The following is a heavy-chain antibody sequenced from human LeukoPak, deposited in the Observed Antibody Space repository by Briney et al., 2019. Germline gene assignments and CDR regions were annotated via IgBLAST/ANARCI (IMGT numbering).Heavy chain of an antibody. CDR3: ARDRSRGLELREYYFDY. V-gene: IGHV4-38-2*02. D-gene: IGHD1-7*01. CDR1: GYSIRSGYY. CDR2: IYYSGST. J-gene: IGHJ4*02. Sequence: SETLSLTCSVSGYSIRSGYYWGWIRQPPGKGLEWIGSIYYSGSTYYNPSLKSRVTISVDTSKNQFSLKLSSVTAADTAVYYCARDRSRGLELREYYFDYWGQGTLVTVSS.